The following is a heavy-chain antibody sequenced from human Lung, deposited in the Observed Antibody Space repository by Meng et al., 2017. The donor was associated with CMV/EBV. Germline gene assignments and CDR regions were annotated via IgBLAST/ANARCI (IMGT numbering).Heavy chain of an antibody. J-gene: IGHJ4*02. D-gene: IGHD6-19*01. Sequence: QIQVQESGPGLVKRSGTLALTCAVSGGSISISTWWSWVRQPPGKGLEWIGEIYHSGGTNYNPSLRGRVTISLDKSKNQFSLTLRSVTAADTAVYYCARDPYATGWAGWGQGTLVTVSS. CDR1: GGSISISTW. CDR2: IYHSGGT. CDR3: ARDPYATGWAG. V-gene: IGHV4-4*02.